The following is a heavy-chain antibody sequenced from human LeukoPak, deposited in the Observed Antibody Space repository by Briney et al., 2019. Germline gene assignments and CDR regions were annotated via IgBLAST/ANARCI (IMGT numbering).Heavy chain of an antibody. V-gene: IGHV3-21*01. CDR2: ISSSSSYI. J-gene: IGHJ4*02. D-gene: IGHD3-10*01. CDR1: GFTFSSYS. CDR3: ARDRMVRGVIGYFDY. Sequence: PGGSLRLSCAASGFTFSSYSMNWVRQAPGKGLEWVSSISSSSSYIYYEDSVKGRFTISRDNAKNSLYLQMNSLRAEDTAVYYCARDRMVRGVIGYFDYWGQGTLVTVSS.